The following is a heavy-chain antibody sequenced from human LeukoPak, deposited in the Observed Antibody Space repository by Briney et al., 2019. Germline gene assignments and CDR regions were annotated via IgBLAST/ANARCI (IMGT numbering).Heavy chain of an antibody. D-gene: IGHD2-15*01. Sequence: GGSLRLSCAASGFTFSSYAMHWVRQAPGKGLEWVSYISPSDNGIYYADSVEGRFTISRDNAKNSLYLQMNSLRVEDTTVYYCARGKSGYCSGGSCRHYFDYWGQGTLVTVSS. CDR2: ISPSDNGI. J-gene: IGHJ4*02. CDR3: ARGKSGYCSGGSCRHYFDY. V-gene: IGHV3-48*04. CDR1: GFTFSSYA.